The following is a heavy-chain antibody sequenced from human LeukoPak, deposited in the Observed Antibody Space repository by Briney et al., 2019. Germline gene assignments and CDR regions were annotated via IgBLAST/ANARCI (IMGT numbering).Heavy chain of an antibody. V-gene: IGHV3-23*01. J-gene: IGHJ4*02. CDR2: ISGSGGST. CDR1: GFTFSSYA. CDR3: AKEMFMIVVVITTPFDY. Sequence: GGSLRLSCAASGFTFSSYAMSWVRQAPGKGLEWVSAISGSGGSTYYADSVKGRFTISRDNSKNTLYLQMNSLRAEDTAVYYCAKEMFMIVVVITTPFDYWGQGTLVTVSS. D-gene: IGHD3-22*01.